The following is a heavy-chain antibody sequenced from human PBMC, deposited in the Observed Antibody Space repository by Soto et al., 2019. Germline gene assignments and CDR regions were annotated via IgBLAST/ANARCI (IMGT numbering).Heavy chain of an antibody. D-gene: IGHD2-15*01. CDR2: ISSRIGTI. Sequence: EVQLVESGGGLVQPGGSLRLSCTGSGNSFSSFSMNWVRQAPGKGLEWVSYISSRIGTIYYADSVQGRFTISRDNVKNSLYLQMNSLRAEDTAVYYCARDPISDNVVVEDASHLDHWGQGTLVTVSS. V-gene: IGHV3-48*01. CDR3: ARDPISDNVVVEDASHLDH. J-gene: IGHJ4*02. CDR1: GNSFSSFS.